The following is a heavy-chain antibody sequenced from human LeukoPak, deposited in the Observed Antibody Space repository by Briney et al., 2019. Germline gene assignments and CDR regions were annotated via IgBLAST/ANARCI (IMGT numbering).Heavy chain of an antibody. CDR3: ARDVDYYGSGSYYYDH. D-gene: IGHD3-10*01. CDR1: GYTFTSYY. Sequence: ASVKVSCKASGYTFTSYYMHWVRQAPGQGLEWMGRISTSAGSTTYAQKFQGRVTMTRDTSSSTVYMELSSLRSEDMAVYYCARDVDYYGSGSYYYDHWGQGTLVTVSS. J-gene: IGHJ4*02. CDR2: ISTSAGST. V-gene: IGHV1-46*01.